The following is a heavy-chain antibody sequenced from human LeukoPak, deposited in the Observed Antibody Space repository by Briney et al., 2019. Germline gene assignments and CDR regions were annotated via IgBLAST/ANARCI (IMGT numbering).Heavy chain of an antibody. Sequence: ASVKVSCKASGYTFTSYYMHWVRQAPGQGLEWMGIINPSGGSTSYAQKSQGRVTMTRDTSTSTVYMELSSLRSEDTAVYYCARDKDLDRSGYYYFDYWGQGTLVTVSS. J-gene: IGHJ4*02. D-gene: IGHD3-22*01. CDR3: ARDKDLDRSGYYYFDY. CDR1: GYTFTSYY. CDR2: INPSGGST. V-gene: IGHV1-46*01.